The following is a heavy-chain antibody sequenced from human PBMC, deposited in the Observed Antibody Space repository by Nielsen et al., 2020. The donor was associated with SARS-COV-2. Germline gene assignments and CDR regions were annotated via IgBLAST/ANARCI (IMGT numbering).Heavy chain of an antibody. CDR2: IYTSGST. J-gene: IGHJ2*01. V-gene: IGHV4-61*02. CDR1: GGSISSGSYY. D-gene: IGHD2-2*01. Sequence: TLSLTCTVSGGSISSGSYYWSWIRQPAGKGLEWIGRIYTSGSTNYNPSLKSRVTISVDTSKNQFSLKLSSVTAADTAVYYCARGDCSSTSCHPNWYFDLWGRGTLVTVSS. CDR3: ARGDCSSTSCHPNWYFDL.